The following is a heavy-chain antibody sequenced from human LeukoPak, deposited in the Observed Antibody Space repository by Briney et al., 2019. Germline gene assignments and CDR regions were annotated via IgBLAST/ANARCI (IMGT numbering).Heavy chain of an antibody. CDR2: IYYSGRT. Sequence: SETLSLTCTVSGGSISSYYWSWIRQPPGKGLEWIGYIYYSGRTNYNPSLTSRVTISVDTSKNQFSLKLSSVTAADTAVYYCARDYGDYVVDYWGQGTLVTVSS. J-gene: IGHJ4*02. CDR3: ARDYGDYVVDY. V-gene: IGHV4-59*01. D-gene: IGHD4-17*01. CDR1: GGSISSYY.